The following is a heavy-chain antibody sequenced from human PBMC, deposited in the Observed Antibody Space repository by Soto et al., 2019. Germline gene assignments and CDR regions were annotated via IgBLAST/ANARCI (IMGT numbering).Heavy chain of an antibody. D-gene: IGHD6-19*01. J-gene: IGHJ4*02. CDR1: GFTFSSYG. Sequence: QVQLVESGGGVVQPGRSLRLSCAASGFTFSSYGMHWVRQAPGKGLKWVAVIWYDGSNKYYADSVKGRFTISRDNSKNTLYVQMNSLRAEDTAVYYCARAIAVAKVPGGWIDYWGQGTLVTVSS. V-gene: IGHV3-33*01. CDR2: IWYDGSNK. CDR3: ARAIAVAKVPGGWIDY.